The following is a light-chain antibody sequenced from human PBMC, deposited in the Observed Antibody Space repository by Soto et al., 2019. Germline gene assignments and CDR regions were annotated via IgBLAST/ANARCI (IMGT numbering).Light chain of an antibody. Sequence: QLVLTQSPSASASLGASVKLTCTLSSGHGNYVIAWHQQQPEKGPRYLMKVKSDGSHSKGDGIPDRFSGSSSGAERYLAISSLQSDDEAVYYCQTWDIGNLVFGGGTKVTVL. CDR3: QTWDIGNLV. CDR1: SGHGNYV. V-gene: IGLV4-69*01. CDR2: VKSDGSH. J-gene: IGLJ2*01.